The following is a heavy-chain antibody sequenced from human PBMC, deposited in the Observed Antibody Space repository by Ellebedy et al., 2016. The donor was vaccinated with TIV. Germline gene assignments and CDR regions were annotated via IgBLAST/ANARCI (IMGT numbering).Heavy chain of an antibody. V-gene: IGHV3-23*01. CDR2: ISAGSDTT. CDR1: GFSFNTFF. J-gene: IGHJ4*02. Sequence: GESLKISXAASGFSFNTFFMSWVRHSPWRGLGWVSTISAGSDTTRFADSVKGRFTISRDNSKNTVYLRMNDLRAEDTAVYYCRQGHYADYWGQGTLVTVSS. CDR3: RQGHYADY.